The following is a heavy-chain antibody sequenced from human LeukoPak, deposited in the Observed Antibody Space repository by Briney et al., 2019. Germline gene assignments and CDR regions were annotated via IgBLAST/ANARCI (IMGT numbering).Heavy chain of an antibody. V-gene: IGHV4-34*01. J-gene: IGHJ5*02. CDR3: ARDERHYYGDYVGWFDP. CDR1: GGSFSGYY. Sequence: PSETLSLTCAVYGGSFSGYYWSWIRQPPGKGLEWIGEINHSGSTNYNPSLKSRVTISVDTSKNQFSLKLSSVTAADTAVYYCARDERHYYGDYVGWFDPWGQGTLVTVSS. CDR2: INHSGST. D-gene: IGHD4-17*01.